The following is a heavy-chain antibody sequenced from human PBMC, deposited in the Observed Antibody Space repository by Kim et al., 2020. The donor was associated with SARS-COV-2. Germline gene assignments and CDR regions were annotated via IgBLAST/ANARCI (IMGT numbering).Heavy chain of an antibody. CDR1: GGSISSYY. Sequence: SETLSLTCSVSGGSISSYYWTWIRQPAGKGLEWIGRMYSTGNSNYNPSLKSRVTMSVDTSTNQFSLKLSSVTAADTAIYYCARGEISTVITVWGQGTLVTVSS. D-gene: IGHD4-17*01. J-gene: IGHJ4*02. V-gene: IGHV4-4*07. CDR3: ARGEISTVITV. CDR2: MYSTGNS.